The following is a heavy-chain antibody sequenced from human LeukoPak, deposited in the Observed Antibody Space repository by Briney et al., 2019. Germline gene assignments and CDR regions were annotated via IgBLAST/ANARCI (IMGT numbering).Heavy chain of an antibody. CDR1: GFTVSDNY. Sequence: GGSLRLSCAVSGFTVSDNYINWVRQAPGKGLEWVSVIYSGGGTYYADSVKGRFTISRDNSKNTVYLQMNSLRAEDTAAYYCASEGPWGAVVDYWGQGTLVTVSS. CDR3: ASEGPWGAVVDY. J-gene: IGHJ4*02. D-gene: IGHD6-19*01. V-gene: IGHV3-66*01. CDR2: IYSGGGT.